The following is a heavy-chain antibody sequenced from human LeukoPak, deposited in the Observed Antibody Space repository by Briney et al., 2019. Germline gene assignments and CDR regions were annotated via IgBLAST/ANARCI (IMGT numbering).Heavy chain of an antibody. CDR3: ARGCGSGSYYGPPPDY. D-gene: IGHD3-10*01. CDR2: ISSSSSYI. CDR1: GFTFSSYS. J-gene: IGHJ4*02. V-gene: IGHV3-21*01. Sequence: PGGSLRLSCAASGFTFSSYSMNWVRQAPGKGLEWVSSISSSSSYIYYADSVKGRFTISRDNAKNSLYLQMNSLRAEDTAVYCCARGCGSGSYYGPPPDYWGQGTLVTVSS.